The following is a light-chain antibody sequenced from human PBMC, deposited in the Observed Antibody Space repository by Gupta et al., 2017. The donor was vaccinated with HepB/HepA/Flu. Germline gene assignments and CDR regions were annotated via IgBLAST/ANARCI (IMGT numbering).Light chain of an antibody. Sequence: QSVLTQPPSASGTPGQRVNISCYGSSSNIGSNYVYWYQQLPGMAPKLLIYRNNQRPSGVPYRFSDSKYGTSSSLAISGLRSEDEADYYCAGWDDSLSGWVFGGGTKLTVL. CDR2: RNN. CDR3: AGWDDSLSGWV. V-gene: IGLV1-47*01. J-gene: IGLJ3*02. CDR1: SSNIGSNY.